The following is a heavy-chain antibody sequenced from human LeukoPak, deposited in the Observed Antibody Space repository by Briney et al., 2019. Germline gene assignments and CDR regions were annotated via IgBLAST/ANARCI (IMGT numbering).Heavy chain of an antibody. CDR3: ARRYYYDSSGYYCDY. D-gene: IGHD3-22*01. CDR1: GYSFSSYW. V-gene: IGHV5-51*01. CDR2: IYPGDSDT. Sequence: GESLQISCKGSGYSFSSYWIGWVRQMPGKGLEWMGIIYPGDSDTRYSPSFQGQGTISADKSISTAYLQWSSLKASDTATYYCARRYYYDSSGYYCDYWGQGTLVTVSS. J-gene: IGHJ4*02.